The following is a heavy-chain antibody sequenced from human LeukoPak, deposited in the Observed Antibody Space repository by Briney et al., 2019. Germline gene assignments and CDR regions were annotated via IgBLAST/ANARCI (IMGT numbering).Heavy chain of an antibody. V-gene: IGHV3-53*01. J-gene: IGHJ6*04. CDR1: GFTVSSNY. Sequence: GGSLRLSCAASGFTVSSNYMSWVRQAPGKGLEWVSVIYSGGSTYYADSVKGRFTISRDNSKNTLYLQMNSLRAENTAVYYCVCGAGKKYGYYYGMDVWGKGTTVTVSS. CDR2: IYSGGST. CDR3: VCGAGKKYGYYYGMDV. D-gene: IGHD3-10*01.